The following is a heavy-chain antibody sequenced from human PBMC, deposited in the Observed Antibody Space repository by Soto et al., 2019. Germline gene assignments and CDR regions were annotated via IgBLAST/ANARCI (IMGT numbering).Heavy chain of an antibody. V-gene: IGHV3-48*02. J-gene: IGHJ5*02. D-gene: IGHD6-13*01. CDR1: GFTFSRYS. Sequence: EVQLVESGGGLVQPGGSLRLSCAASGFTFSRYSMNWARQAPGKGLEWISYITGDSTTIFYADSVKGRFTISRDNAKNSLFLQMNSLRDEDTAMYYCARDNGRAASFDPWGQGTLVTVSS. CDR2: ITGDSTTI. CDR3: ARDNGRAASFDP.